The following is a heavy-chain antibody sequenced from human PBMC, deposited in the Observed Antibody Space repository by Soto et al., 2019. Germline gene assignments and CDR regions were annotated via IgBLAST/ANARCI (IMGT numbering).Heavy chain of an antibody. D-gene: IGHD4-17*01. J-gene: IGHJ5*02. CDR1: GDTFISYA. V-gene: IGHV1-69*01. CDR2: IIPIFGTA. Sequence: SVKVSCNASGDTFISYAISWVRQAPGQGLEWMGGIIPIFGTANYAQKFQGRVTITADESTSTAYMELSSLRSEDTAVYYCARVSDDYGGNRVGWFDPWGQGTLVTVSS. CDR3: ARVSDDYGGNRVGWFDP.